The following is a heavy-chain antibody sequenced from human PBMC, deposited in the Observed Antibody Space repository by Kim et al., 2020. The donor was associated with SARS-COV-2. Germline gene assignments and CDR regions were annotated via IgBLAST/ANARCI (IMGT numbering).Heavy chain of an antibody. CDR3: AKDIGLRYFDWLLGLDY. CDR2: ISWDGGST. CDR1: GFTFDDYA. Sequence: GGSLRLSCAASGFTFDDYAMHWVRQAPGKGLEWVSLISWDGGSTYYADSVKGRFTISRDNSKNSLYLQMNSLRAEDTALYYCAKDIGLRYFDWLLGLDYWGQGTLVTVSS. D-gene: IGHD3-9*01. J-gene: IGHJ4*02. V-gene: IGHV3-43D*03.